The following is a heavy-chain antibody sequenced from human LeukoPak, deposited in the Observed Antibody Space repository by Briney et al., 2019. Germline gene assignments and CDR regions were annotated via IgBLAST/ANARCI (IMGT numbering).Heavy chain of an antibody. CDR2: INSDGSST. V-gene: IGHV3-74*01. D-gene: IGHD3-10*01. J-gene: IGHJ4*02. CDR1: GFTFSNYW. Sequence: GGSLRLSCAASGFTFSNYWMRWVRQAPGKGLVWVSRINSDGSSTSYADSVKGRFAISRDNAKNTLYLQMNSLRAEDKAVYYCAREYGSGSLDWGRGTLVTVSS. CDR3: AREYGSGSLD.